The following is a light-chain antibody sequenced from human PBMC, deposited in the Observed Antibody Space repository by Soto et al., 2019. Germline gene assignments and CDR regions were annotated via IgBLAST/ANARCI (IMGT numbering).Light chain of an antibody. Sequence: QSVLTQPPSVSAAPGPRVTISCSGSSSNIGGNSVSWYQQLPGTAPKLLIYDDDKRPSGIPDRFSGSKSGTSATLGITGFQTGDEADYYCGSSDSSLSAYVFGTGTKVTVL. CDR1: SSNIGGNS. CDR2: DDD. V-gene: IGLV1-51*01. J-gene: IGLJ1*01. CDR3: GSSDSSLSAYV.